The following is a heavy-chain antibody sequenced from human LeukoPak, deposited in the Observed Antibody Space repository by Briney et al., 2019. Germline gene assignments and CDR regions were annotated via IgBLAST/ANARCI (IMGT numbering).Heavy chain of an antibody. CDR2: IYYSGST. V-gene: IGHV4-39*01. D-gene: IGHD6-19*01. CDR3: ARLTPVAGTWYAFDH. J-gene: IGHJ4*02. Sequence: SETLSLTCTVSGDSISSSSYYWGWIRQPPGKGXXXXXTIYYSGSTYFNPSLKSRVTISVDTSKNQFSLKLSSVTAADTAVYYCARLTPVAGTWYAFDHWGQGTLVTVSS. CDR1: GDSISSSSYY.